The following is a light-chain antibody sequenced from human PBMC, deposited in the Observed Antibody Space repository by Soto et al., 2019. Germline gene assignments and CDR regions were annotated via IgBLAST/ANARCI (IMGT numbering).Light chain of an antibody. CDR1: SSDIGSYNY. Sequence: QSVLTQPASVSGSPGQSIAISCTGTSSDIGSYNYVSWYQQHPGKAPKLMIHEVSNRPSGVPDRFSGSKSGNTASLTISVLQADDEADYYCSSHTAYSNRVFGTGTKVTVL. J-gene: IGLJ1*01. CDR3: SSHTAYSNRV. V-gene: IGLV2-14*01. CDR2: EVS.